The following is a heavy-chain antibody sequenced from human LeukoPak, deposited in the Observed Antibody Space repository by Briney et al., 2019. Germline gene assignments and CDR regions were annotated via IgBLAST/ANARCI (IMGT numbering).Heavy chain of an antibody. CDR2: INTYNGNT. J-gene: IGHJ5*02. CDR1: GYTFTNYG. D-gene: IGHD7-27*01. V-gene: IGHV1-18*04. CDR3: ARNSPRDVAGRQFLPGVLSLLSQCDNCFDP. Sequence: GASVKVSCKASGYTFTNYGISWVRQAPGQGLEWMGWINTYNGNTNYAQKFQGRVTMTTDTSTSTAYMELRSLRSDDTAVYYCARNSPRDVAGRQFLPGVLSLLSQCDNCFDPWGQGTLDSVSS.